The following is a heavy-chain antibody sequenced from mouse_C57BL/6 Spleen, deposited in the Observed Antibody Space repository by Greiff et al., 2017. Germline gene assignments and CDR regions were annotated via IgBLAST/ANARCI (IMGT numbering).Heavy chain of an antibody. CDR3: AREDGFYGSRFAY. CDR2: ISYDGSN. D-gene: IGHD1-1*01. V-gene: IGHV3-6*01. CDR1: GYSITSGYY. Sequence: VQLQQSGPGLVKPSQSLSLTCSVTGYSITSGYYWNWIRQFPGNKLEWMGYISYDGSNNYNPSLKNRISITRDTSKNQFFLKLNSVTTEDTATYYGAREDGFYGSRFAYWGQGTLVTVSA. J-gene: IGHJ3*01.